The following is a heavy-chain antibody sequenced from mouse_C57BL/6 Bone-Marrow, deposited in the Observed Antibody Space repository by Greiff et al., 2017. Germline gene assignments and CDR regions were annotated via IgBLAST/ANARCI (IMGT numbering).Heavy chain of an antibody. CDR1: GYTFTSYW. J-gene: IGHJ3*01. Sequence: QVQLQQPGAELVKPGASVKLSCKASGYTFTSYWMHWVKQRPGQGLEWIGMIHPTSGSTNYNEKFKSKATLTVDNSSSTAYMQLSSLTSEDSAVYCCAREGGSGWLFAYWGQGTLVTVSA. CDR2: IHPTSGST. D-gene: IGHD3-2*02. CDR3: AREGGSGWLFAY. V-gene: IGHV1-64*01.